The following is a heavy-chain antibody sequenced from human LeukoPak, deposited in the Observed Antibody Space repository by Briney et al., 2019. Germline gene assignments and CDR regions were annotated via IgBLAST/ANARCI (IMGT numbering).Heavy chain of an antibody. Sequence: SQTLSLTFAISGDSVSSNSAAWNWIRQSPSRGLEWLGRTYYRSKWYNDYAVSVKSRITINPDTSKNQFSLQLNSVTPEDTAVYYCARAQQWLARDYYYYGIDVWGQGTTVTVSS. CDR1: GDSVSSNSAA. D-gene: IGHD6-19*01. CDR2: TYYRSKWYN. CDR3: ARAQQWLARDYYYYGIDV. V-gene: IGHV6-1*01. J-gene: IGHJ6*02.